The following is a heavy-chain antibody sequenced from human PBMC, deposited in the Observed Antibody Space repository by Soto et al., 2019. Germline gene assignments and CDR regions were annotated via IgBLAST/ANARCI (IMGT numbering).Heavy chain of an antibody. J-gene: IGHJ5*02. V-gene: IGHV4-34*01. CDR3: ARDFWFDP. CDR1: GGSFSGYY. Sequence: SETLSLTCAVYGGSFSGYYWSWIRQPPGKGLEWIGEINHSGSTNYNPSLKSRVTISVDTSKNQFSLKLSSVTAADTAVYYCARDFWFDPWGQGTLVT. CDR2: INHSGST.